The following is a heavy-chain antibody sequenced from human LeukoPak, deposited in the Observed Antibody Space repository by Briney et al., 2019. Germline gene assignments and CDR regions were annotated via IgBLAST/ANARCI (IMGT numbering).Heavy chain of an antibody. CDR3: ATELILGYCSSTSCRTDY. D-gene: IGHD2-2*01. J-gene: IGHJ4*02. CDR1: GYTLTELY. Sequence: ASVNISCNVSGYTLTELYMDWVRQAPGTGNEWRGGVDPKDGETIYAKKFPGRVTMTEDTSTDTAYMELSSLRAEDTAVYYCATELILGYCSSTSCRTDYWGQGTLVTVSS. V-gene: IGHV1-24*01. CDR2: VDPKDGET.